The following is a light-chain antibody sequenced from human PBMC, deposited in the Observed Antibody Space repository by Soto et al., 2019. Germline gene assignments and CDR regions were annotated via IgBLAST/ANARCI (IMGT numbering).Light chain of an antibody. V-gene: IGKV3-15*01. J-gene: IGKJ3*01. CDR2: HAS. Sequence: EVVMTQSPATLSVSPGGGVTLSCRASESVYRNLAWYQQRPGQPPRLLIFHASTRATGVPARFTGSGSGTEFTLTIRSLQSEDFGVYYCQQFNEWPPFTFGPGTKVDFQ. CDR1: ESVYRN. CDR3: QQFNEWPPFT.